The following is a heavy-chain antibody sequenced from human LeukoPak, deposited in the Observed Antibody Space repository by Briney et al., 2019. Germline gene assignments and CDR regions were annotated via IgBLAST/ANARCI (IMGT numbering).Heavy chain of an antibody. CDR3: ARSGQRSMRFGET. J-gene: IGHJ5*02. V-gene: IGHV4-34*01. D-gene: IGHD3-10*01. CDR2: INHSGST. Sequence: PSETLSLTCAVYGGSFSGYYWSWIRQPPGKGLERIGEINHSGSTNYNPSLKSRVTISVDTSKNQFSLKLSSVTAADTAVYYCARSGQRSMRFGETWGQGTLVTVSS. CDR1: GGSFSGYY.